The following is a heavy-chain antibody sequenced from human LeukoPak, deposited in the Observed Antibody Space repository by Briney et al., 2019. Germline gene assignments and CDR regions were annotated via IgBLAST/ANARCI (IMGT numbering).Heavy chain of an antibody. CDR1: GGSISSGGYY. Sequence: KPSETLSLTCTVSGGSISSGGYYWSWIRQHPGKGLEWIVYIYYSGSTYYNPSLKSRVTISVDTSKNQFSLKLSSVTAADTAVYYCAREAYGGGGYSEWFMDYWGQGTLVTVSS. D-gene: IGHD2-21*01. CDR3: AREAYGGGGYSEWFMDY. CDR2: IYYSGST. J-gene: IGHJ4*02. V-gene: IGHV4-31*03.